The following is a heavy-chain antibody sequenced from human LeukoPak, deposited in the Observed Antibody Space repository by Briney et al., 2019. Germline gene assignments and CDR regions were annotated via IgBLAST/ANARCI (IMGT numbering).Heavy chain of an antibody. CDR1: GFTFSSHG. Sequence: GGSLRLSCVASGFTFSSHGMHWVRQAPGKGLEWVAVIWYDGSHRYYPDSVKGRFAISRDNSKNTLFLQMDSLRVDDTAVYYCVRDNAAADGALDYWGQGSLVTVSS. CDR2: IWYDGSHR. V-gene: IGHV3-33*01. J-gene: IGHJ4*02. D-gene: IGHD5-24*01. CDR3: VRDNAAADGALDY.